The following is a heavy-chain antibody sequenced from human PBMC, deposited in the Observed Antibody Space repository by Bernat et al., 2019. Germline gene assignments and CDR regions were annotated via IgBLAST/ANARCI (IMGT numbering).Heavy chain of an antibody. Sequence: EVQLLESGGGLVQPGGSLRLSCVASGFTFSSYAVSWVRRAPGKGLEWVSGISGRAGSTYYADSVKGRFTISRDNSKNTLYLQMNSLRAEDTAVYYCAKGVSALTLHDAFDIWGQGTMVTVSS. CDR3: AKGVSALTLHDAFDI. V-gene: IGHV3-23*01. CDR1: GFTFSSYA. CDR2: ISGRAGST. D-gene: IGHD2/OR15-2a*01. J-gene: IGHJ3*02.